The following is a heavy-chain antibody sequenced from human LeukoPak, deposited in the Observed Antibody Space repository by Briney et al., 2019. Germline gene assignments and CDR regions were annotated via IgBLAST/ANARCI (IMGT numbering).Heavy chain of an antibody. CDR2: IGTTGDT. J-gene: IGHJ6*02. V-gene: IGHV3-13*01. CDR3: AREVLGAAPGPGQGGMDV. Sequence: GGSLRLSCAASGFTFSRFDMHWVRQVTGKGLEWVSAIGTTGDTYYPGSVKGRFTISREDAKNSLYLQMNNLRVGDTAVYYCAREVLGAAPGPGQGGMDVWGQGTTVTVSS. D-gene: IGHD6-13*01. CDR1: GFTFSRFD.